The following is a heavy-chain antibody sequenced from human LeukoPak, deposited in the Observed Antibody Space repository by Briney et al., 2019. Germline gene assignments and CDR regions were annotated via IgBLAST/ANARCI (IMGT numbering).Heavy chain of an antibody. D-gene: IGHD5-18*01. CDR1: GGSISSSSYY. J-gene: IGHJ4*02. CDR2: IYYSGST. V-gene: IGHV4-39*02. CDR3: ARDRGGYSYGELDY. Sequence: SETLSLTCTVSGGSISSSSYYWGWIRQPPGKGLEWIGSIYYSGSTYYNPSLKSRVTISVDTSKNQFSLKLSSVTAADTAVYYCARDRGGYSYGELDYWGQGTLVTVSS.